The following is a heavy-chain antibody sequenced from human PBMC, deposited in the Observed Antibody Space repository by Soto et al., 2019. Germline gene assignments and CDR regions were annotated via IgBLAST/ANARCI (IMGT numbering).Heavy chain of an antibody. CDR1: GFAFSTYG. J-gene: IGHJ5*01. D-gene: IGHD3-10*01. CDR2: ISYDGGDF. CDR3: ATDFGAWSDS. V-gene: IGHV3-30*03. Sequence: GGSLRLSCAASGFAFSTYGMHWVRQAPGKGLEWVALISYDGGDFYYADSVKGRFTISRDNSKHTLSLQMDSLRVEDTAVYYCATDFGAWSDSWGQGTLVTVSS.